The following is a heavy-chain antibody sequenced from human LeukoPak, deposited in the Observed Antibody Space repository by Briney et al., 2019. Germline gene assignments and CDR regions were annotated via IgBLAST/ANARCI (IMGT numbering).Heavy chain of an antibody. CDR2: IYYSGST. CDR1: GGSISSYY. V-gene: IGHV4-39*07. D-gene: IGHD1-26*01. J-gene: IGHJ3*02. Sequence: PSETLSLTCTVSGGSISSYYWGWIRQPPGKGLERIGSIYYSGSTYYNPSLKSRVTISVDTSKNQFSLKLSSVTAADTAVYYCARDSGSYPLRTFDIWGQGTMVTVSS. CDR3: ARDSGSYPLRTFDI.